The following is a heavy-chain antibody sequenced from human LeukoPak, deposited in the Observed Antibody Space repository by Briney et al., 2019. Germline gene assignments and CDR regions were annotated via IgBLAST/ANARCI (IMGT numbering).Heavy chain of an antibody. CDR2: IYYSGST. D-gene: IGHD3-9*01. Sequence: SETLSLTCTVSGGSVSSGSYYWSWIRQPPGKGLEWIGYIYYSGSTNYNPSLKSRVTISVDTSKNQSSLKLSSVTAADTAVYYCARDPPPPLRYFDWLRSPPFYWGQGTLVTVSS. CDR1: GGSVSSGSYY. J-gene: IGHJ4*02. CDR3: ARDPPPPLRYFDWLRSPPFY. V-gene: IGHV4-61*01.